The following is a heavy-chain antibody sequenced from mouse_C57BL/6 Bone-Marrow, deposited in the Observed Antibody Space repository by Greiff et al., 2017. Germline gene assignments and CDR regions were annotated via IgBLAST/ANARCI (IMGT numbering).Heavy chain of an antibody. CDR3: ARYPFITTVVAPYYFDY. Sequence: VHLVESGAELARPGASVKLSCKASGYTFTSYGISWVKQSTGQGLEWIGEIYPRSGNTYYNEKFKGKATLTADKSSSTAYMELRSLTSEDSAVYFCARYPFITTVVAPYYFDYWGQGTTLTVSS. CDR2: IYPRSGNT. J-gene: IGHJ2*01. D-gene: IGHD1-1*01. V-gene: IGHV1-81*01. CDR1: GYTFTSYG.